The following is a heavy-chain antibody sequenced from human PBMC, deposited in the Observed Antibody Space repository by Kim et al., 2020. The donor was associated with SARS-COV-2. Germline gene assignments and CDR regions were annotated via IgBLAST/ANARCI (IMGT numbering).Heavy chain of an antibody. D-gene: IGHD3-10*01. Sequence: GGSLRLSCAASGFTFSSYAMSWVRQAPGKGLEWVSAISGSGGSTYYADSVKGRFTISRDNSKNTLYLQMNSLRAEDTAVYYCAKDHYGSGSYLYFDYWGQGTLVTVSS. J-gene: IGHJ4*02. CDR3: AKDHYGSGSYLYFDY. CDR2: ISGSGGST. CDR1: GFTFSSYA. V-gene: IGHV3-23*01.